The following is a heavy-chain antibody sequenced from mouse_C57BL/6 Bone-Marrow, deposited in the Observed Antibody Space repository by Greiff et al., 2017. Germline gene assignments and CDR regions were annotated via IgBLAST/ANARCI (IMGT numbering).Heavy chain of an antibody. CDR2: INPNNGGT. V-gene: IGHV1-22*01. CDR3: ARGGDSSFFLDY. Sequence: VQLQQSGPELVKPGASVKMSCKASGYTFTDYNMHWVKQSHGKSLEWIGYINPNNGGTSYNQKFKGKATLTVNNSSSTAYMEIRSLTSEDSAVYYWARGGDSSFFLDYWGQGTTLTGSS. D-gene: IGHD3-3*01. J-gene: IGHJ2*01. CDR1: GYTFTDYN.